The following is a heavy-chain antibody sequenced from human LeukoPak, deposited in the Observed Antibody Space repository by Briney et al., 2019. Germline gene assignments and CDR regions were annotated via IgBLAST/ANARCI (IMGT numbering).Heavy chain of an antibody. CDR3: ARHGHHQNFDY. CDR2: IYYSGST. J-gene: IGHJ4*02. Sequence: SETLSLTCTVSGGSISSSSYYWAWVRQPPGKGLEWIGSIYYSGSTYYNPSLKSRVTISADTSKNQFSLKLNSVTAPDTAVYYCARHGHHQNFDYWGQGTLVTVSS. V-gene: IGHV4-39*01. CDR1: GGSISSSSYY. D-gene: IGHD1-14*01.